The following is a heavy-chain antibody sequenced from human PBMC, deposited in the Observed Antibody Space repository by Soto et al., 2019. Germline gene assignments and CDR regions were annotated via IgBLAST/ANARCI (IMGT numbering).Heavy chain of an antibody. Sequence: QITLKESGPTLVRPTQTLTLTCTFSGFSLSTSGLGVGWIRQPPGKALEWLALIYWNNDKRYSPSLKTRLTITKHPSKNQAVLTMTNMDPVDTATYYCAHRPSGWYLFDYWGQGTLVTVSS. CDR1: GFSLSTSGLG. J-gene: IGHJ4*02. D-gene: IGHD6-19*01. CDR3: AHRPSGWYLFDY. V-gene: IGHV2-5*01. CDR2: IYWNNDK.